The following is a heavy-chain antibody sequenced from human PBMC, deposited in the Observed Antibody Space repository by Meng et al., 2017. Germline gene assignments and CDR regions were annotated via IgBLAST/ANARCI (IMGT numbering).Heavy chain of an antibody. CDR3: ARGFYSSGWNTFDY. CDR1: GGSFTGYY. V-gene: IGHV4-34*01. CDR2: INHSGGT. J-gene: IGHJ4*02. Sequence: HVRLQQCGAGLLRASENLPLTCGVYGGSFTGYYATWIRQPPGKGLEWVGDINHSGGTNSYPSLKSRVTISLDTSKNQFSLKLRPVTAADTAVYFCARGFYSSGWNTFDYWGQGTLVTVSS. D-gene: IGHD6-19*01.